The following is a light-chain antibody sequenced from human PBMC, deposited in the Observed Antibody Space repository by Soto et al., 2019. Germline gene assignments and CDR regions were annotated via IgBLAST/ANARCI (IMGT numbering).Light chain of an antibody. V-gene: IGLV2-14*01. J-gene: IGLJ1*01. CDR1: SSDVGGYNY. CDR2: DVS. Sequence: QSALTQPASVSGSPGQSIAISCTGTSSDVGGYNYVSWYQQHPGKAPKLMIYDVSNRPSGVSNRFSGSKSGNTASLTISGLKDEDLYDYYCSSYTTSSTYVLSTGPKVAVL. CDR3: SSYTTSSTYV.